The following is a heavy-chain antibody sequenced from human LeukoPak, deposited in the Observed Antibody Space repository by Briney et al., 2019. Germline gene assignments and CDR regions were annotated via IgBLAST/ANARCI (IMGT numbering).Heavy chain of an antibody. Sequence: GGSLRLSCAASGFTFNIYAMSWVRQAPGKGLEWVSSTNDSGDITYYADSVKGRFTIARDDSKNTVYLEMKSLTVEDTALYYCARGGWPFDFWGQGTLVTVSS. CDR1: GFTFNIYA. D-gene: IGHD3-10*01. CDR3: ARGGWPFDF. CDR2: TNDSGDIT. V-gene: IGHV3-23*01. J-gene: IGHJ4*02.